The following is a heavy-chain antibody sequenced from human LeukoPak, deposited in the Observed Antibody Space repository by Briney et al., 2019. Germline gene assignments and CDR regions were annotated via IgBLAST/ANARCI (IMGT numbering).Heavy chain of an antibody. D-gene: IGHD3-10*01. CDR1: RYTFTSYG. CDR3: ARDYYGSGSYCFHY. CDR2: ISAYNGNT. Sequence: ASLKVSCKASRYTFTSYGATCVRQAPGQGLEWMGWISAYNGNTKYAQKFQGRVTTTIDTSTSTAYMELRSLRSDDTAVYYCARDYYGSGSYCFHYWGQGTLVTVSS. V-gene: IGHV1-18*01. J-gene: IGHJ4*02.